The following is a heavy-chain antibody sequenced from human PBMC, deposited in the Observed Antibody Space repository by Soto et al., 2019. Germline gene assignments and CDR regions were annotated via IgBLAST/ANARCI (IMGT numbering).Heavy chain of an antibody. D-gene: IGHD3-3*01. V-gene: IGHV3-21*01. CDR2: ISSSSSYI. J-gene: IGHJ4*02. CDR1: GFTFSSYS. Sequence: GGSLRLSCAASGFTFSSYSMNWVRQAPGKGLEWVSSISSSSSYIYYADSVKGRFTISRDNAKNSLYLQMNSLRAEDTAVYYCAGQSFWSGYYYDYWGQGTLVTVSS. CDR3: AGQSFWSGYYYDY.